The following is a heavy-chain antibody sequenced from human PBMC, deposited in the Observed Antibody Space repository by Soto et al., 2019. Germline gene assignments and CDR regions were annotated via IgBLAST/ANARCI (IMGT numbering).Heavy chain of an antibody. V-gene: IGHV3-73*01. CDR2: IRSKANSYAT. CDR1: GFTFSGSA. CDR3: SRLDSSGWAYDY. Sequence: GGSLRLSCAASGFTFSGSAMHWVRQASGKGLEWVGLIRSKANSYATVYGASVKGRFTISRDDSKNTAYLQMNSLKTEDTAVYYCSRLDSSGWAYDYWGQGTQVTVSS. J-gene: IGHJ4*02. D-gene: IGHD3-22*01.